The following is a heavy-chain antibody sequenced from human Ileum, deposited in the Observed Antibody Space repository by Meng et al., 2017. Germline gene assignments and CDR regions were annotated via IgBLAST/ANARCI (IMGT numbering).Heavy chain of an antibody. CDR1: GFTFSAYA. D-gene: IGHD6-19*01. J-gene: IGHJ3*02. CDR2: ISYDGINK. Sequence: GESLKISCAASGFTFSAYALHWVRQAPGKGLEWVALISYDGINKNYADSMKGRFTLSRDNSKNTLYLQMNTLRLDDTAVYYCARPSSGWQSSDAFDIWGQGTMVTVSS. V-gene: IGHV3-30*01. CDR3: ARPSSGWQSSDAFDI.